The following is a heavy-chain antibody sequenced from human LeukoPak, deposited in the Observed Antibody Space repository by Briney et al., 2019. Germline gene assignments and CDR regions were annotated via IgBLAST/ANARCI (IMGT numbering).Heavy chain of an antibody. V-gene: IGHV4-34*01. J-gene: IGHJ4*02. CDR3: ARESNVLRFLEWLPPYYLDY. Sequence: SETLSLTCAVYGGSFSGYYWSWIRQPPGKGLEWIGEINHSGSTNYNPSLKSRVTISVDTSKNQFSLKLSSVTAADTAVYYCARESNVLRFLEWLPPYYLDYWGQGTLVTVSS. D-gene: IGHD3-3*01. CDR2: INHSGST. CDR1: GGSFSGYY.